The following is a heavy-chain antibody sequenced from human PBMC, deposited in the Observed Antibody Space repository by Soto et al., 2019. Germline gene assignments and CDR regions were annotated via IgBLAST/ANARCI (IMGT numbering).Heavy chain of an antibody. D-gene: IGHD2-2*01. CDR2: ISGSGATI. V-gene: IGHV3-23*01. J-gene: IGHJ4*02. Sequence: PGGSLRLSCGASGFSIKNYAMIWVRQAPGKGLEWVSVISGSGATIYYAGSVKGRFSISRDSLKNTVYLQMNSLRPEDTAVYYCAKDQVEYCSAASCFGAFDYWGQGTLVTVSS. CDR3: AKDQVEYCSAASCFGAFDY. CDR1: GFSIKNYA.